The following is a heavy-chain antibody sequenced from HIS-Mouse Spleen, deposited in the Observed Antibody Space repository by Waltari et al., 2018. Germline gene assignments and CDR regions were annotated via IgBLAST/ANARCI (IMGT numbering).Heavy chain of an antibody. D-gene: IGHD6-6*01. Sequence: QVQLVQSGAEVKKPGASVKVSCKASGYTFTGYYMHWVRRAPGQGLAWRGWSNPKMGGTNHAQKFQGRVTMTRDTSISTAYMELSRLRSDDTAVYYCASGGIGQLLNWHYWGQGTLVTVSS. CDR2: SNPKMGGT. CDR3: ASGGIGQLLNWHY. J-gene: IGHJ4*02. CDR1: GYTFTGYY. V-gene: IGHV1-2*02.